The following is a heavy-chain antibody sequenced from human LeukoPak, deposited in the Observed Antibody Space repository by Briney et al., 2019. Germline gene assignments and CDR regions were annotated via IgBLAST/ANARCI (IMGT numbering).Heavy chain of an antibody. D-gene: IGHD6-13*01. CDR3: AKGRYSSSWTDAFDI. Sequence: GGSLRLSCAASRFSFKDYNMHWVRQAPGKGLEWVAVITYDGSNKYYTDSVKGRFTISRDNSKSTLYLQMNSLRAEDTAVYYCAKGRYSSSWTDAFDIWGQGTMVTVSS. V-gene: IGHV3-30*18. J-gene: IGHJ3*02. CDR2: ITYDGSNK. CDR1: RFSFKDYN.